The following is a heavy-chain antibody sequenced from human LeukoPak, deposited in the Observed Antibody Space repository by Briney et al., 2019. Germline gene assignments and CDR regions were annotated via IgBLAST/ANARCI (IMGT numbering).Heavy chain of an antibody. Sequence: PGGSLRLSCAASGFTFSDYYMSWISQAPGKGLEWVSYISSSGSTIYYADSVKGRFTISRDNAKNSLYLQMNSLRAEDTAVYYCARAGPAAYCSGGSCLYYMDVWGKGTTVTVSS. CDR2: ISSSGSTI. CDR1: GFTFSDYY. J-gene: IGHJ6*03. D-gene: IGHD2-15*01. V-gene: IGHV3-11*01. CDR3: ARAGPAAYCSGGSCLYYMDV.